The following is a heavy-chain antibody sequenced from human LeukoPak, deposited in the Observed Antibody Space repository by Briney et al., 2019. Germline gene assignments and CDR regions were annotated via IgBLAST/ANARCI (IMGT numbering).Heavy chain of an antibody. J-gene: IGHJ4*02. D-gene: IGHD3-3*01. Sequence: SVKVSCKASGGTFSSYAISWVRQAPGQGLEWMGGIIPIFGTANHAQKFQGRVTITADESTSTAYMELSSLRSEDTAVYYCARAAIFGVVIMYYFDYWGQGTLVTVSS. CDR3: ARAAIFGVVIMYYFDY. CDR2: IIPIFGTA. CDR1: GGTFSSYA. V-gene: IGHV1-69*01.